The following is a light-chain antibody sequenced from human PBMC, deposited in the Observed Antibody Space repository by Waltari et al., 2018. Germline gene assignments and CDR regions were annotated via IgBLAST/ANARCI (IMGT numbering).Light chain of an antibody. V-gene: IGKV1-39*02. J-gene: IGKJ2*03. CDR1: EKINNY. CDR3: QHGYDPPYS. Sequence: DIELTQSPSSLSASLGARVTITCRTSEKINNYLNWYQQKPGNAPKLLIYKASTLQIGVPSRFSGSGSGTDYTFTISSLQSEDIGTYYCQHGYDPPYSFGRGTKVEI. CDR2: KAS.